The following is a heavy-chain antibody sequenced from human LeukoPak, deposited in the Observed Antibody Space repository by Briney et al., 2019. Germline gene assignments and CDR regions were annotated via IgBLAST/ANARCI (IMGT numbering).Heavy chain of an antibody. CDR3: AKVPYSSGVENYFDY. CDR2: ISGSGGST. CDR1: GFTFSSYA. Sequence: GGSLRLSCAASGFTFSSYAMSWVRQAPGKGLEWASVISGSGGSTYYADSVKGRFTISRDNSQNTLYLQMNSLRAEDTAKYYWAKVPYSSGVENYFDYWGQGTLVTVSS. J-gene: IGHJ4*02. D-gene: IGHD6-19*01. V-gene: IGHV3-23*01.